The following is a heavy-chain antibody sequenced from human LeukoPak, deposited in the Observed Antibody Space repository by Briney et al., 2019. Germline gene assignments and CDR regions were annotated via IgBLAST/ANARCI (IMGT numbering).Heavy chain of an antibody. D-gene: IGHD3-10*01. CDR3: AKDPGYGSGSYLDY. Sequence: GGSLRLSCAASGFTFSSYGLHWVRQAPGKGLEWVAVISYDGSNKYYADSVKGRFTISRDNSKNTLYLQMNSLRAEDTAVYYCAKDPGYGSGSYLDYWGQGTLVTVSS. J-gene: IGHJ4*02. CDR1: GFTFSSYG. CDR2: ISYDGSNK. V-gene: IGHV3-30*18.